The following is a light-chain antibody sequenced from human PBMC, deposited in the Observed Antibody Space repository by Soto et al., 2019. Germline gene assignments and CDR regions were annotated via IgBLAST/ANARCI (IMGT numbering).Light chain of an antibody. CDR3: MQGTLWPWT. CDR1: QILVDRDGNTY. CDR2: KIS. Sequence: DVVMTQSPRSLPVTXGQPASISCSSSQILVDRDGNTYFNWYQRRPGQPPRRLIYKISYRDSGVPDRFSGSGSGTYFTLKISRVEAEDVGFYYCMQGTLWPWTFGQGTKVDIK. V-gene: IGKV2-30*01. J-gene: IGKJ1*01.